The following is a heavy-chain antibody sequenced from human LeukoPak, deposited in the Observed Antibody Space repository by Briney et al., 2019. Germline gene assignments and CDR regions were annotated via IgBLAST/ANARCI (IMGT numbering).Heavy chain of an antibody. CDR1: GFPFSSYA. D-gene: IGHD2-2*02. J-gene: IGHJ4*02. Sequence: GGSLRLSCAASGFPFSSYAMNWVRQAPGKGLEWVSAISGSGASTNYADSVKDRFTLSRDDSKNTLYLQMNSLRAEDTAVYYCAKSRSSSSTSCYNYWGQGTLVTVSS. CDR2: ISGSGAST. V-gene: IGHV3-23*01. CDR3: AKSRSSSSTSCYNY.